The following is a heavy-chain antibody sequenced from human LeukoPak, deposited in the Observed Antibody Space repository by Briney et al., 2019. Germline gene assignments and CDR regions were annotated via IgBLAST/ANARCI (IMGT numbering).Heavy chain of an antibody. J-gene: IGHJ4*02. Sequence: HPGGSLRLSCAASGFTFRTYAMNWVRQAPGKGLEWVAVISDDGSNKYYAESVKGQFTISRDNSKNTLYLQMNSLRAEDTAVYYCAKVGTVTTDYWGQGTLVTVSS. D-gene: IGHD4-17*01. CDR3: AKVGTVTTDY. V-gene: IGHV3-30*04. CDR1: GFTFRTYA. CDR2: ISDDGSNK.